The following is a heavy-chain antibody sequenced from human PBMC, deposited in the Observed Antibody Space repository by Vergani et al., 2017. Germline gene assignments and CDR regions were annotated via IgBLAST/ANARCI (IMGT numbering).Heavy chain of an antibody. CDR3: ARVGTNDFWSGYSWYYYYYMDV. D-gene: IGHD3-3*01. Sequence: QLQLQESGSGLVKPSQTLSLTCAVSGGSISSGGYSWSWIRQPPGKGLEWIGYIYHSGSTYYNPSLKSRVTISVDRSKNQFSLKLSSVTAADTAVYYCARVGTNDFWSGYSWYYYYYMDVWGKGP. CDR1: GGSISSGGYS. V-gene: IGHV4-30-2*01. CDR2: IYHSGST. J-gene: IGHJ6*03.